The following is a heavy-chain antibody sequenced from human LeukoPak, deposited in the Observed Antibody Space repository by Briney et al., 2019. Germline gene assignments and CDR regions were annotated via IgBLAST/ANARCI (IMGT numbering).Heavy chain of an antibody. CDR2: INHSGST. Sequence: SETLSLTCAVYGGSFSGYYWSWIRQPPGKGLEWIGEINHSGSTNYNPSLKSRVTISVDTSKNQFSLKLSSVTAADTAVYYCAKSMKSKYYYYYMDVWGKGTTVTVSS. CDR3: AKSMKSKYYYYYMDV. CDR1: GGSFSGYY. V-gene: IGHV4-34*01. J-gene: IGHJ6*03.